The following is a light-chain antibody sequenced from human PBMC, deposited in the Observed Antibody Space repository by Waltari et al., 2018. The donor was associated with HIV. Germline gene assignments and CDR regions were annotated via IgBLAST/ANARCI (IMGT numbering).Light chain of an antibody. Sequence: HAVVTQEPSLTVSPGGTVTLTCGSSTGDVTTGTYAYWFQQMPGQAPRTRIYDTTHNHSGTPARFSGSLPGGKAALTLSGAQPEDEAEYYCLLSYSGARVFGGGTKLTVL. CDR3: LLSYSGARV. J-gene: IGLJ3*02. V-gene: IGLV7-46*01. CDR2: DTT. CDR1: TGDVTTGTY.